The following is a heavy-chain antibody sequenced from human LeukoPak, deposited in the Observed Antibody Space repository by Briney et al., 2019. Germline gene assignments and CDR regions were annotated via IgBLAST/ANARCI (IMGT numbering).Heavy chain of an antibody. CDR1: GFTFSSYV. CDR3: ARAFTIAVAGTLRGFGY. Sequence: GGSLRLSCAGSGFTFSSYVMTWVRQPPGQGLEWVSGISAGGGGHTYYADSVKGRFTISRDNSKNTLYLQMSSLRAEDTAVYYCARAFTIAVAGTLRGFGYWGQGTLVTVSS. V-gene: IGHV3-23*01. J-gene: IGHJ4*02. D-gene: IGHD6-19*01. CDR2: ISAGGGGHT.